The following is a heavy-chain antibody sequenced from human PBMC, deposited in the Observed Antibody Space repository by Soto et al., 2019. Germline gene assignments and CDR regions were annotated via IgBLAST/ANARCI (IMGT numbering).Heavy chain of an antibody. CDR3: AREKYPRGGGSYYYGMDV. V-gene: IGHV3-11*06. CDR2: ISSSSSYT. D-gene: IGHD2-15*01. Sequence: GGSLRLSCAASGFTFSDYYMSWIRQAPGKGLEWVSYISSSSSYTNYADSVKGRFTISRDNAKNSLYLQMNSLRAEDTAVYYCAREKYPRGGGSYYYGMDVWGQGTTVTVSS. CDR1: GFTFSDYY. J-gene: IGHJ6*02.